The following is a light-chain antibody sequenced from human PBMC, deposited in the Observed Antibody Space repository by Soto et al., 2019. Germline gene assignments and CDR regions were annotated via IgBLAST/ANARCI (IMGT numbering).Light chain of an antibody. CDR1: QSVSSSY. CDR2: GAS. CDR3: QQYGSSPQT. V-gene: IGKV3-20*01. Sequence: ESVWTQSPGTLSLSPGERATLSCRASQSVSSSYLAWYQQKPGQAPRLLIYGASSRATGIPDRFSGSGSGTDFTLTISRLEPEDFAVYYCQQYGSSPQTFGQGTKVDI. J-gene: IGKJ1*01.